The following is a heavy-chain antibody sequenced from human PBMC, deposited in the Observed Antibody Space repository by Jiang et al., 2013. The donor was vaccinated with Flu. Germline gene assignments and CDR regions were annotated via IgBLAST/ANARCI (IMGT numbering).Heavy chain of an antibody. Sequence: YFIHWVRQAPGQGLEWMGIINPAGGAADYAQKFQGRVAMTRDTSTSTVYMELSNLRSDDTAVYYCAKDAVVAAGTAWFDPWGQGTLVTVSP. V-gene: IGHV1-46*01. CDR1: YF. CDR3: AKDAVVAAGTAWFDP. CDR2: INPAGGAA. J-gene: IGHJ5*02. D-gene: IGHD2-15*01.